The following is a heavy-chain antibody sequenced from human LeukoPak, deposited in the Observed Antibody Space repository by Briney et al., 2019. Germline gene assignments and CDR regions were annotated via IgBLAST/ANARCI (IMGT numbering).Heavy chain of an antibody. D-gene: IGHD3-22*01. CDR1: GYTITGYY. Sequence: ASVKVSCKASGYTITGYYMHWVRQAPGQGLEWMGWINPNSGGTNYAQKFQGRVTMTRDTSISTAYMELSRLRSDDTAVYYCARDMYYDSSGYAFDIWGQGTMVTVSS. J-gene: IGHJ3*02. V-gene: IGHV1-2*02. CDR3: ARDMYYDSSGYAFDI. CDR2: INPNSGGT.